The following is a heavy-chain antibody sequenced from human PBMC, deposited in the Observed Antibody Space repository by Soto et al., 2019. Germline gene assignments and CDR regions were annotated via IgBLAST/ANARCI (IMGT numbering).Heavy chain of an antibody. CDR3: ARLHLPALPGAFDI. V-gene: IGHV4-4*07. J-gene: IGHJ3*02. CDR1: DGSINSDY. Sequence: QVQLQESGPGLVKPSETLSLTCSVSDGSINSDYWTWIRQSAGKGLEWIGRISTSGRTTYNPSLTSRVTMSIDTSRNQFSLTLISVTAADTALYYCARLHLPALPGAFDIWGQGTMVTVSS. CDR2: ISTSGRT. D-gene: IGHD2-2*01.